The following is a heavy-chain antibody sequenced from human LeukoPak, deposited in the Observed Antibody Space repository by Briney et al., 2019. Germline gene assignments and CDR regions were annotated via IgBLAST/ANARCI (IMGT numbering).Heavy chain of an antibody. CDR2: ISSSSSTI. Sequence: GGSLRLSCAASGFTFSSYSMNWVRQAQGKGLEWVSYISSSSSTIYYADSVKGRFTISRDNAKNSLYLQMNSLRAEDTAVYYCVASTGYSSSWFYFDYWGQGTLVTVSS. CDR1: GFTFSSYS. V-gene: IGHV3-48*01. J-gene: IGHJ4*02. D-gene: IGHD6-13*01. CDR3: VASTGYSSSWFYFDY.